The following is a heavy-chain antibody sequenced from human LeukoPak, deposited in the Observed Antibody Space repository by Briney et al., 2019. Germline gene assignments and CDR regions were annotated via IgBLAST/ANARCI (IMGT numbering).Heavy chain of an antibody. CDR3: ARDLRGTGN. CDR1: GFTFSSYS. V-gene: IGHV3-48*04. D-gene: IGHD3/OR15-3a*01. Sequence: GGSLRLSCAASGFTFSSYSMSWVRQAPGKGLEWVSYISSSSSTIYYADSVKGRFTISRDNAKNSLYLQMNSLRAEDTAVYYCARDLRGTGNWGQGTLVTVSS. J-gene: IGHJ4*02. CDR2: ISSSSSTI.